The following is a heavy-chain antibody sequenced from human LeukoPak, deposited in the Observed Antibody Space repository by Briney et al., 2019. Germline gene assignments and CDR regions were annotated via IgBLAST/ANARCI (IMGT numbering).Heavy chain of an antibody. Sequence: ASVKVSCKASGYTFTSYDINWVRQATGQGLEWMGWMNPNSGNTGYAQKFQGRVTMTTDTSTSTAYMELRGLRSDDTAVYYCARAETGDFDYWGQGTLVTVSS. CDR1: GYTFTSYD. D-gene: IGHD7-27*01. CDR3: ARAETGDFDY. V-gene: IGHV1-8*01. CDR2: MNPNSGNT. J-gene: IGHJ4*02.